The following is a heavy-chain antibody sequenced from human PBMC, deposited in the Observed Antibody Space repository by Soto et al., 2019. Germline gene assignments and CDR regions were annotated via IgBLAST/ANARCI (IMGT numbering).Heavy chain of an antibody. CDR3: ARENTMVLLVIGYYSCGTDV. J-gene: IGHJ6*02. CDR2: IIPIFGTA. CDR1: GGTFSSYA. V-gene: IGHV1-69*06. D-gene: IGHD3-10*01. Sequence: ASVKVSCKASGGTFSSYAISWVRQAPGQGLEWMGGIIPIFGTANYAQKFQGRVTITADKSTSTAYMELSSLRSEDTAVYYCARENTMVLLVIGYYSCGTDVCGPGTTVTVFS.